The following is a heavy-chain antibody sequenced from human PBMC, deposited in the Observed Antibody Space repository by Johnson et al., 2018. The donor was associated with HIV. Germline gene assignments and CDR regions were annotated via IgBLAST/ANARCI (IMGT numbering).Heavy chain of an antibody. Sequence: QVQLVESGGGVVQPGRSLRLSCAASGFTFSSSAMHWVRQAPGKGLEWVAVISYDGSSKYYADSVKGRFTISRDNSKNTLSLQMNSLRPEDAAMYYCVRGRGELLGGAFDIWGQGTMVTVSS. D-gene: IGHD1-26*01. V-gene: IGHV3-30-3*01. CDR1: GFTFSSSA. J-gene: IGHJ3*02. CDR3: VRGRGELLGGAFDI. CDR2: ISYDGSSK.